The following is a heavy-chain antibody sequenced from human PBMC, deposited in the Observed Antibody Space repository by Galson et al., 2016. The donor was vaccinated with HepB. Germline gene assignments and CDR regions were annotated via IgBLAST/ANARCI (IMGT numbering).Heavy chain of an antibody. CDR3: AKVGGALSYRMSNWFDP. Sequence: SLRLSCAASGFTFSSYAMAWVRQAPGKGLEWVSAISGSGGSTYYADSVKGRFTISRDNSKNTLYLQMNSLSAEDTAVYYCAKVGGALSYRMSNWFDPWGQGTLVTVSS. CDR2: ISGSGGST. D-gene: IGHD1-26*01. V-gene: IGHV3-23*01. J-gene: IGHJ5*02. CDR1: GFTFSSYA.